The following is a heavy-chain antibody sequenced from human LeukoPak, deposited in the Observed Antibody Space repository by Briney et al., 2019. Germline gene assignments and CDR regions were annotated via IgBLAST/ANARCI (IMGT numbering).Heavy chain of an antibody. Sequence: GGSLRLSCTASGFTFSSHWMTWVRQPPGKGLEWVANIKEDGSVKYYVGSVKGRFTISRDNSRNTLYLQMNSLRGDDTAVYYCAKDVGKWESLHFFDYWGQGTLVTVSS. CDR2: IKEDGSVK. CDR1: GFTFSSHW. D-gene: IGHD1-26*01. J-gene: IGHJ4*02. CDR3: AKDVGKWESLHFFDY. V-gene: IGHV3-7*03.